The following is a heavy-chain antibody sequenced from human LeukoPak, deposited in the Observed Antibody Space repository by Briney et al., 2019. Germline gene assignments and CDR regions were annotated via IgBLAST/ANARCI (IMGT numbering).Heavy chain of an antibody. Sequence: GASVKVSCKASGYTFTSYGISWVRQAPGQGLEWMGWISAYNGNTNYAQKLQGRVTMTTDTSTSTAYMELRSLRSDDTAVYHCARDIVVVPAAIFWFDPWGQGTLVTVSS. D-gene: IGHD2-2*02. CDR3: ARDIVVVPAAIFWFDP. J-gene: IGHJ5*02. CDR1: GYTFTSYG. V-gene: IGHV1-18*01. CDR2: ISAYNGNT.